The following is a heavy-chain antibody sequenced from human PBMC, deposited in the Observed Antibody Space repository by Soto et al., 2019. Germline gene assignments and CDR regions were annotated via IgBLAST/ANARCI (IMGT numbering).Heavy chain of an antibody. D-gene: IGHD3-22*01. CDR3: ARPDYYDSSGYPALEY. Sequence: QVPLVQSGAEVKKPGASVKVSCKASGYTFTSYAMHWVRQAPGQRLEWMGWINAGNGNTKYSQKFQGRVTITRDTSASTAYMELSSLRSEDTAGYYCARPDYYDSSGYPALEYWGQGTLVTVSS. V-gene: IGHV1-3*01. CDR1: GYTFTSYA. J-gene: IGHJ4*02. CDR2: INAGNGNT.